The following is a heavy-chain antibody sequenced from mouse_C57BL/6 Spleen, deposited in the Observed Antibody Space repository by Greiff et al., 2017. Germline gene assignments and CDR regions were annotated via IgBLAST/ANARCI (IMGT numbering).Heavy chain of an antibody. V-gene: IGHV1-82*01. D-gene: IGHD2-4*01. J-gene: IGHJ3*01. CDR3: ARGGEDYDGFAY. CDR1: GYAFSSSW. Sequence: QVQLQQSGPELVKPGASVKISCKASGYAFSSSWMNWVKQRPGKGLEWIGRIYPGDGDTNYNGKFKGKATLTADKSSSTAYMQLSSLTSEYSAVAFYARGGEDYDGFAYWGQGTLVTVAA. CDR2: IYPGDGDT.